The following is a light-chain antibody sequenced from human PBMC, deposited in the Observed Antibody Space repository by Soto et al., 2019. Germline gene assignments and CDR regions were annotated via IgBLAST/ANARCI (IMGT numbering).Light chain of an antibody. CDR1: QDIKHN. Sequence: DFQMPQSPSSLSTSVADRVTITCQARQDIKHNLNCCQQKPGNAPTILIYDTAVLETGVPSRFSGSGSSTDFNLTISSRQPEDIATESYQQYDSRPRTFGQGTKVDIK. V-gene: IGKV1-33*01. CDR2: DTA. CDR3: QQYDSRPRT. J-gene: IGKJ1*01.